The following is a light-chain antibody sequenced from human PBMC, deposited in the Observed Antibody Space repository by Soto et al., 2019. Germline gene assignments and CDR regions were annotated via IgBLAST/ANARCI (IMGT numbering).Light chain of an antibody. Sequence: QSVLTQPPSASGSTGQSVTISCTGTSSDVGGYDYVSWYKQHPGKAPKLMIYEVSKRPSGVPDRFSGSKSGNTAALTVSGLQAEDEADYYCSSYVGTNSYVFGTGTKVTV. CDR1: SSDVGGYDY. V-gene: IGLV2-8*01. CDR3: SSYVGTNSYV. J-gene: IGLJ1*01. CDR2: EVS.